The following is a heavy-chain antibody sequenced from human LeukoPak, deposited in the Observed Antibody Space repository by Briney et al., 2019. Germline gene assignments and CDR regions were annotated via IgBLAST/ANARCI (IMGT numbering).Heavy chain of an antibody. Sequence: GASVEVSCRASGYTFTGYYMFWLRQAPGQGLEWMGRINPNSGGTNYAQKFQGRVTMTRDTSITTAYMELSSLSSDDTAEYYCARDLPSPGISVADDYWGQGTLVTVSS. CDR3: ARDLPSPGISVADDY. CDR1: GYTFTGYY. J-gene: IGHJ4*02. CDR2: INPNSGGT. V-gene: IGHV1-2*06. D-gene: IGHD6-19*01.